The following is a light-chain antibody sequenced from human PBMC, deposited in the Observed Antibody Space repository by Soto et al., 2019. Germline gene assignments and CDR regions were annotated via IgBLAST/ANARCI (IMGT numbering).Light chain of an antibody. CDR3: QQYTNTNNPWM. Sequence: DLLLTQCPSTLSASVGDRVTITCRASQSVNIWFAWYQRKPGRAPKLLVXXYYXLQSGVASSFSGSGSGTEFTLISSGLKTDASADDSCQQYTNTNNPWMFGQGTKVDIK. V-gene: IGKV1-5*01. CDR1: QSVNIW. J-gene: IGKJ1*01. CDR2: XYY.